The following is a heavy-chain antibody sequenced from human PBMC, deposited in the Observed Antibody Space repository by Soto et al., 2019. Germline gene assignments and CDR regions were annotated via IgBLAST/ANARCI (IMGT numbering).Heavy chain of an antibody. CDR1: GGSFSGYY. J-gene: IGHJ4*02. CDR2: INHSGST. V-gene: IGHV4-34*01. Sequence: QVQLQQWGAGLLKPSETLSLTCAVYGGSFSGYYWTWIRQPPGTGLEWIGEINHSGSTNYNPSLKRRVTISVDPSKNQFSLKLTSVTAADTAVYYCARYKITGLFDYWGQGTLVTVSS. CDR3: ARYKITGLFDY. D-gene: IGHD2-8*02.